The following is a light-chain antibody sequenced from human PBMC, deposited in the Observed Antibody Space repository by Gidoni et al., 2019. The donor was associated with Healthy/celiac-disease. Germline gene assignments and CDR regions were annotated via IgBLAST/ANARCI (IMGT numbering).Light chain of an antibody. J-gene: IGKJ1*01. CDR3: QKYNSAPRT. CDR1: QGISNY. V-gene: IGKV1-27*01. CDR2: AAS. Sequence: DIQMTQSPSSLSASVGDRVTITCGASQGISNYLAWYQQTPGKVPKLLIYAASTLQSGVPPRFSGSGSGTDFPLTISSLQPEDVATYYCQKYNSAPRTFGQGTKVEIK.